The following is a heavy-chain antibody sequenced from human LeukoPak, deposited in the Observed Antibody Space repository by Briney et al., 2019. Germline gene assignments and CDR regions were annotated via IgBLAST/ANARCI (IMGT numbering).Heavy chain of an antibody. CDR3: ARDNSVGDYAWWFDP. D-gene: IGHD1-26*01. CDR1: GYTFTSYY. J-gene: IGHJ5*02. CDR2: INPSGGST. V-gene: IGHV1-46*01. Sequence: ASVKVSCKASGYTFTSYYMHWVRQAPGQGLEWMGIINPSGGSTSYAQKFQGRVTMTRDMSTSTVYMELSSLRSEDTAVYFCARDNSVGDYAWWFDPWGQGTLVTVSS.